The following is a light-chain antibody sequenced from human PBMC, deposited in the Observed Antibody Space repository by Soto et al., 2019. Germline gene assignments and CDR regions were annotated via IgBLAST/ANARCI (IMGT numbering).Light chain of an antibody. V-gene: IGKV3-11*01. J-gene: IGKJ1*01. CDR2: DAS. CDR1: QSVSSY. CDR3: QQYSTYTPRT. Sequence: EIVLTQSQATLSLSPGERATLSCRASQSVSSYLAWYQEKPGQAPRLLIYDASNGATGIPARFSGSGSGTDFTLTISSLEPEDFAVYYCQQYSTYTPRTFGQGTRWIP.